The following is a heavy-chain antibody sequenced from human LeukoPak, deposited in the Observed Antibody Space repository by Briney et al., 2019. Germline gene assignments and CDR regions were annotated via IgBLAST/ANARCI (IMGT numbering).Heavy chain of an antibody. J-gene: IGHJ4*02. Sequence: ETLSLTCTVSGGSISSYYWSWIRQPPGRGLEWIGYIYYSGSTNYNPSLKSGGTISVDTSKNQFSLKLSSVTAADTAVYYCARGAGYSSGWYDFDYWGQGTLVTVSS. CDR1: GGSISSYY. CDR3: ARGAGYSSGWYDFDY. D-gene: IGHD6-19*01. CDR2: IYYSGST. V-gene: IGHV4-59*01.